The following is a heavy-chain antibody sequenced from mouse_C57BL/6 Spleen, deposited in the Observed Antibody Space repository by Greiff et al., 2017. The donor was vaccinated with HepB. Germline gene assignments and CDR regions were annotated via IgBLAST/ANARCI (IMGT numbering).Heavy chain of an antibody. CDR3: ARGLRYDYSDY. V-gene: IGHV5-4*01. CDR1: GFTFSSYA. CDR2: ISDGGSYT. Sequence: EVQGVESGGGLVKPGGSLKLSCAASGFTFSSYAMSWVRQTPEKRLEWVATISDGGSYTYYPDNVKGRFTISRDNAKNNLYLQMSHLKSEDTAMYYCARGLRYDYSDYWGQGTTLTVSS. D-gene: IGHD2-3*01. J-gene: IGHJ2*01.